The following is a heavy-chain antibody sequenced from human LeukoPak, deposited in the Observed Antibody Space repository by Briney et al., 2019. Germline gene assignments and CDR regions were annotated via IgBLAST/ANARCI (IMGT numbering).Heavy chain of an antibody. V-gene: IGHV3-30*04. Sequence: GGSLRLSCAASGFIFSSYAMHWVRQAPGKGLEWVAVISYDGSNKYYADSVKGRFTISRDNSKNTLYLQMNSLRAEDTAVYYCARESVTNDYYYYMDVWGKGTTVTVSS. D-gene: IGHD4-17*01. CDR2: ISYDGSNK. CDR3: ARESVTNDYYYYMDV. CDR1: GFIFSSYA. J-gene: IGHJ6*03.